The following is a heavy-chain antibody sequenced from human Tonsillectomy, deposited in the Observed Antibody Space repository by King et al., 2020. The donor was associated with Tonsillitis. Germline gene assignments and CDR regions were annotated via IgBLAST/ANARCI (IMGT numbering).Heavy chain of an antibody. V-gene: IGHV3-20*04. J-gene: IGHJ6*02. CDR1: GFTFGDYG. CDR3: ARGGLRVRGVLARGMDV. Sequence: VQLVESGGGVVRPGGSLRLSCAASGFTFGDYGMSWVRQAPGKGLEWVSGINWNGGSTGYADSVKGRFTISRDNAKNSLYLQMNSLRAEGTALYYCARGGLRVRGVLARGMDVWGQGATVTVSS. D-gene: IGHD3-10*01. CDR2: INWNGGST.